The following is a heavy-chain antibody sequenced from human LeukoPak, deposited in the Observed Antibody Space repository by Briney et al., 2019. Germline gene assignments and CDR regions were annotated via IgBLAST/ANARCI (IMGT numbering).Heavy chain of an antibody. V-gene: IGHV3-9*01. CDR3: TRDLMDYDVSTGLHHYYMDV. D-gene: IGHD3-9*01. CDR1: GFTFDDYA. J-gene: IGHJ6*02. Sequence: GGSLRLSCAASGFTFDDYAMHWVRQAPGKGLEWVSGISWNSGSIGYADSVKGRFTISRDNAKNSLYLQMNTLRVEDTAVYYCTRDLMDYDVSTGLHHYYMDVWGQGATVTVSS. CDR2: ISWNSGSI.